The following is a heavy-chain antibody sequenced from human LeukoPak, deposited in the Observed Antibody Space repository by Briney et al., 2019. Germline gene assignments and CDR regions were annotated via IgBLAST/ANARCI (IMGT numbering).Heavy chain of an antibody. V-gene: IGHV4-59*08. CDR2: IYYSGST. D-gene: IGHD3-22*01. Sequence: SETLSLTCAVYGGSFSGYYWSWIRQPPGKGLEWIGYIYYSGSTNYNPSLKSRVTISVDTSKNQFSLKLSSVTAADTAVYYCARHYSVVVPHGGYFDYWGQGTLVTVSS. J-gene: IGHJ4*02. CDR1: GGSFSGYY. CDR3: ARHYSVVVPHGGYFDY.